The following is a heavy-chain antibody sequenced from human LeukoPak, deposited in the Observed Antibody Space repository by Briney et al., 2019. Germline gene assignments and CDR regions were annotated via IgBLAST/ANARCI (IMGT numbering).Heavy chain of an antibody. V-gene: IGHV3-48*01. J-gene: IGHJ4*02. CDR1: GFTFSSYS. CDR3: ARGDSGSPD. Sequence: PGGSLRLSCAASGFTFSSYSMNWVRQAPGKGLEWVSYISSSSTIYYADSVKGRFTISRDNAKNSLYLQMNSLRAEDTAVYYCARGDSGSPDWGQGTLVTVSS. CDR2: ISSSSTI. D-gene: IGHD1-26*01.